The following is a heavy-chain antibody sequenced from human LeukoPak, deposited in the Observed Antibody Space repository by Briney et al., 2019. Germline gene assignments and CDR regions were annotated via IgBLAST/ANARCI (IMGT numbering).Heavy chain of an antibody. V-gene: IGHV4-61*08. CDR3: ASHSYGPQAHFDY. CDR2: IYYSGST. D-gene: IGHD5-18*01. J-gene: IGHJ4*02. CDR1: GGSISSGGYY. Sequence: PSETLSLTCTVSGGSISSGGYYWSWIRQPPGKGLEWIGYIYYSGSTNYNPSLKSRVTISVDTSKNQFSLKLSSVTAADTAVYYCASHSYGPQAHFDYWGQGTLVTVSS.